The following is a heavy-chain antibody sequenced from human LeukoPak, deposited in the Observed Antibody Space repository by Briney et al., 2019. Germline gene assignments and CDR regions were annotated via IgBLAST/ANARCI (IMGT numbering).Heavy chain of an antibody. CDR3: AKTRPLDSSSWSHGDY. CDR1: GFTFTSYA. CDR2: ISGSGSST. V-gene: IGHV3-23*01. J-gene: IGHJ4*02. D-gene: IGHD6-13*01. Sequence: PGGSLRLSCAASGFTFTSYAMNWVRQAPGKGLEWVSTISGSGSSTYYVDSVKGRFTISRDNSKNTLYLRMNSLRAEDTAVYYCAKTRPLDSSSWSHGDYWGQGTLVTVSS.